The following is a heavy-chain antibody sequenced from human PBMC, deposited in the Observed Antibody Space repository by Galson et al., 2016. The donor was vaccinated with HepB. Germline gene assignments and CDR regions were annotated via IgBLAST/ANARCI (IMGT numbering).Heavy chain of an antibody. D-gene: IGHD2-15*01. CDR3: ASKSGSGGYWFFDV. J-gene: IGHJ2*01. CDR1: GYSFSTYW. V-gene: IGHV5-51*01. Sequence: QSGAEVKKPGESLKISCKGSGYSFSTYWIGWVRQMPGKGLEWMGMIYPGDFDTRYSPSFQGQVTISVDKSISTAYLQWSSLKASDTGTYYCASKSGSGGYWFFDVWGRGTLITVSS. CDR2: IYPGDFDT.